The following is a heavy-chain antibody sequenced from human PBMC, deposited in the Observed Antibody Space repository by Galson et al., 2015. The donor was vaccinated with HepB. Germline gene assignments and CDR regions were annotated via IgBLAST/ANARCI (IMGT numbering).Heavy chain of an antibody. Sequence: SLRLSCAASGFIFRNYAMSWVRQAPGKGLEWVSSISGSGDITYYADSVKGRFNISGDKSKNTLYLQMNRLRAEDTAVYYCAKHPDYDIVTAYYMDVWGKGTTVTVSS. CDR2: ISGSGDIT. V-gene: IGHV3-23*01. J-gene: IGHJ6*03. CDR1: GFIFRNYA. CDR3: AKHPDYDIVTAYYMDV. D-gene: IGHD3-9*01.